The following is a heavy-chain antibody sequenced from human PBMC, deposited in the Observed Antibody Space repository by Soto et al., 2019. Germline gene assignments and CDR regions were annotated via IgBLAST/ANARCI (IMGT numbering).Heavy chain of an antibody. CDR3: ALTIFTLYYFDY. Sequence: QVQLVQSGAEVKKPGASVKVSCKASGYTFTSYGISWVRQAPGQGLEWMGWISAYNGNTNYAQKLQGRVTMTTDTSTRTADMEMRSLRSDDTAVYYCALTIFTLYYFDYWGQGTLVTVSS. J-gene: IGHJ4*02. CDR1: GYTFTSYG. D-gene: IGHD3-9*01. CDR2: ISAYNGNT. V-gene: IGHV1-18*01.